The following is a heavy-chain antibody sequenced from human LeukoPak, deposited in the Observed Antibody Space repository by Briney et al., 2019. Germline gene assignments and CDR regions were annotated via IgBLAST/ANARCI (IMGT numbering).Heavy chain of an antibody. V-gene: IGHV3-30*18. CDR2: ISYDENNK. Sequence: GGSLRLSCAASGFTFSSYGMHWVRQAPGQGLEVVAGISYDENNKYYADSVKGRFTISRDNSKNALYLQMNSLRAEDTAVYYCAKDLLTGNDAFDIWGQGTMVTVSS. D-gene: IGHD7-27*01. CDR3: AKDLLTGNDAFDI. CDR1: GFTFSSYG. J-gene: IGHJ3*02.